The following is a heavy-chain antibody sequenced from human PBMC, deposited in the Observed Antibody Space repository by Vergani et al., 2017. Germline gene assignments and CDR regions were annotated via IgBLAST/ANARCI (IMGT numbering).Heavy chain of an antibody. CDR2: ISGSGGST. V-gene: IGHV3-23*01. D-gene: IGHD3-22*01. CDR1: GFPFSSYA. CDR3: AKDSIVVVITLTLDY. Sequence: EVQLLESGGGLVQPGGSLRLSCAASGFPFSSYAMSWVRQAPGKGLEWVSAISGSGGSTYYADSVKGRFTNSRDNSKNTLYLQMNSLRAEDTAVYYCAKDSIVVVITLTLDYWGQGTLVTVSS. J-gene: IGHJ4*02.